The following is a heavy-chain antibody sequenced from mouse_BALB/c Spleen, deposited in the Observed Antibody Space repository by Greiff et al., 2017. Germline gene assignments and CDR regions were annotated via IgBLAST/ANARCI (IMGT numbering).Heavy chain of an antibody. CDR3: ASASYYGYGHYAMDY. V-gene: IGHV5-17*02. CDR1: GFTFSSFG. J-gene: IGHJ4*01. Sequence: EVQLVESGGGLVQPGGSRKLSCAASGFTFSSFGMHWVRQAPEKGLEWVAYISTGSSTIYYADTVKGRFTISRDNPKNTLFLQMNSLRSEDTAMYYCASASYYGYGHYAMDYWGQGTSVTVSS. CDR2: ISTGSSTI. D-gene: IGHD2-14*01.